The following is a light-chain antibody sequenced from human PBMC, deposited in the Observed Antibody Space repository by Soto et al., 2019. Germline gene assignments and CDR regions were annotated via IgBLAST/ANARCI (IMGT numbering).Light chain of an antibody. CDR3: QQHYNIPLT. CDR2: ATS. V-gene: IGKV1-39*01. J-gene: IGKJ4*01. Sequence: DIQMTQSPSSLSASVGDRVTITYRASQSIGNFLNWYQQRPGKAPRLLMHATSSLETGVPSRFSGSGSGTYFTLTINSLQPEDFATYYCQQHYNIPLTFGGGTKVDIK. CDR1: QSIGNF.